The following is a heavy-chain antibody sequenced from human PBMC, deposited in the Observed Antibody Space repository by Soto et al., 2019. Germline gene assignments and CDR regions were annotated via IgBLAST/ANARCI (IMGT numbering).Heavy chain of an antibody. J-gene: IGHJ5*02. CDR1: GYTFTSYD. Sequence: ASVKVSCKASGYTFTSYDINWVRQAPGQGLEWMGWISAYNGNTKYAQKLQGRVTMTTDTSTSTAYMKLSSVTAADTAVYYCARSVSPWCQETLVTVSS. CDR3: ARSVSP. V-gene: IGHV1-18*01. CDR2: ISAYNGNT.